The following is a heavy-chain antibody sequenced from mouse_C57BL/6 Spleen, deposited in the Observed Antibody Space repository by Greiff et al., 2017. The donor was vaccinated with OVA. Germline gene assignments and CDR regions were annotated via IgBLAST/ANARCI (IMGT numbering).Heavy chain of an antibody. CDR3: ARDYGSSYAMDY. V-gene: IGHV1-55*01. Sequence: VKLQQPGAELVKPGASVKMSCKASGYTFTSYWITWVKQRPGQGLEWIGDIYPGSGSTNYNEKFKSKATLTVDTSSSTAYMQLRSLTAEDSAVYYCARDYGSSYAMDYWGQGTSVTVSS. CDR1: GYTFTSYW. CDR2: IYPGSGST. J-gene: IGHJ4*01. D-gene: IGHD1-1*01.